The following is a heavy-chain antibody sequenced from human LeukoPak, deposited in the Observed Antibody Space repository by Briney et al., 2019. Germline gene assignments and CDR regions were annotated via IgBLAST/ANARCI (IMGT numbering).Heavy chain of an antibody. CDR1: GFTFISYA. CDR2: ISYDGSNE. Sequence: GGSLRLSCAASGFTFISYAMSWVRQAPGKGLEWVAFISYDGSNEYYADSVKGRFTISRDNSKNTLHLQMNSLRAEDTAVYYCARESYGMDVWGQGSTVTVSS. J-gene: IGHJ6*02. V-gene: IGHV3-30-3*01. CDR3: ARESYGMDV.